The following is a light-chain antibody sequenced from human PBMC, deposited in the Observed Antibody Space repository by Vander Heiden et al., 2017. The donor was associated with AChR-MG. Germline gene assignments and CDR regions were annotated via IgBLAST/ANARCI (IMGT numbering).Light chain of an antibody. Sequence: EIVMTQSPATLSVSPGTRATLSCRASQIISNNLAWYQQKHGQAPRLLIYGASTRATGIPARFSGSGSGTEFTLTISSLQSEDFAVYHCQQYNNWPSLTFGGGTKVEIK. V-gene: IGKV3-15*01. J-gene: IGKJ4*01. CDR2: GAS. CDR3: QQYNNWPSLT. CDR1: QIISNN.